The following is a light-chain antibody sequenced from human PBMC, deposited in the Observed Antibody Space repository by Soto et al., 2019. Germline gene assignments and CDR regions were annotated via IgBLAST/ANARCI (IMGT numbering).Light chain of an antibody. Sequence: EIVMTQSPGTLSLSPGERATLSCRASQSVSSSYLAWYQQKPGQAPRLLIFGASNRATGIPDRFTVSGSGTDFPLTISRLEPEDFAVYYCHQYGISPLTFGGGTKVEVK. CDR2: GAS. J-gene: IGKJ4*01. CDR3: HQYGISPLT. V-gene: IGKV3-20*01. CDR1: QSVSSSY.